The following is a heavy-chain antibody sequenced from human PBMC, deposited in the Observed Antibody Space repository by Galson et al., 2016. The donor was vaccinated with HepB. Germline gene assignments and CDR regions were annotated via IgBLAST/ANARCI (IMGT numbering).Heavy chain of an antibody. D-gene: IGHD1-1*01. CDR3: ANSPTGFFDF. CDR2: INGGGDST. J-gene: IGHJ4*02. Sequence: SLRLSCAASGFTFSGFAMSWVRQAPGEGLDWVSTINGGGDSTYYADSVKGRFTITRDNSKNTLYLQMNSLRADDTAVYFCANSPTGFFDFWDQGTLVTVSS. V-gene: IGHV3-23*01. CDR1: GFTFSGFA.